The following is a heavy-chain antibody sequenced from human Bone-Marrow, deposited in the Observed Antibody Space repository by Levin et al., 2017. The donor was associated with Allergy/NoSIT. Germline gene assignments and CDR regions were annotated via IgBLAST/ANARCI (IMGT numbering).Heavy chain of an antibody. CDR1: GFTFNTHT. CDR3: AREEEVYVLTGPTFDP. D-gene: IGHD3-9*01. CDR2: ISYDGSRQ. Sequence: GESLKISCAASGFTFNTHTMYWVRQAPGKGLEWVTLISYDGSRQFYADSVKGRFIISRDNSRNTLYLQMNSLRPEDTAVYYCAREEEVYVLTGPTFDPWGQGTLVIVSS. J-gene: IGHJ5*02. V-gene: IGHV3-30*04.